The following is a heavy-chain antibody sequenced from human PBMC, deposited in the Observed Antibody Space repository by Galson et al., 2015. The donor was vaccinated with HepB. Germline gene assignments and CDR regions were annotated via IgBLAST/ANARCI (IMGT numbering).Heavy chain of an antibody. CDR1: GFTFSSYA. CDR3: ARDLPNWGSRYYYYYGMDV. V-gene: IGHV3-30-3*01. CDR2: ISYDGGNK. D-gene: IGHD7-27*01. Sequence: SLRLSCAASGFTFSSYAMHWVRQAPGKGLEWVAVISYDGGNKYYADSVKGRFTISRDNSKNTLYLQMNSLRAEDTAVYYCARDLPNWGSRYYYYYGMDVWGQGTTVTVSS. J-gene: IGHJ6*02.